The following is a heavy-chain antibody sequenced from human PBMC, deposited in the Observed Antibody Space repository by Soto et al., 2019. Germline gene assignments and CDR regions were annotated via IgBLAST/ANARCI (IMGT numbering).Heavy chain of an antibody. CDR2: ISYDGSNK. CDR1: GFTFSSYG. J-gene: IGHJ4*02. CDR3: AKGRRSTVTTRDYFDY. V-gene: IGHV3-30*18. Sequence: PGGSLRLSCAASGFTFSSYGMHWVRQAPGKGLEWVAVISYDGSNKYYADSVKGRFTISRDNSKNTLYLQMNSLRAEDTAVYYCAKGRRSTVTTRDYFDYWGQGT. D-gene: IGHD4-17*01.